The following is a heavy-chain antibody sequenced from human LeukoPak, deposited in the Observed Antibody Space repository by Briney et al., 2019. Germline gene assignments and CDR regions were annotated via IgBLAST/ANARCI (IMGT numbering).Heavy chain of an antibody. CDR1: GGSISSGSYY. CDR3: ATFMVRGVDGSDAFDI. J-gene: IGHJ3*02. D-gene: IGHD3-10*01. CDR2: IYTSGST. Sequence: SETLSLTCTVSGGSISSGSYYWSWIRQPAGKGLEWIGRIYTSGSTNYNPSLKSRVTISVATSKNQFSLKLSSVTAADTAVYYCATFMVRGVDGSDAFDIWGQGTMVTVSS. V-gene: IGHV4-61*02.